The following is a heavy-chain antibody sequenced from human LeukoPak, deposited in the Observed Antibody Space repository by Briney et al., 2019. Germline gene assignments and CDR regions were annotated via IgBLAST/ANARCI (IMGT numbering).Heavy chain of an antibody. V-gene: IGHV1-8*01. D-gene: IGHD6-13*01. Sequence: ASVKVSCKTSGYPFTTYEINWVRQAAGQGLEWMGWMHPNSGNTAYAQKFQGRVTMTRDTSISTAYMELSGLRSDDTAVYYCARAGYSSSWYNYWGQGTLVTVSS. CDR1: GYPFTTYE. CDR2: MHPNSGNT. CDR3: ARAGYSSSWYNY. J-gene: IGHJ4*02.